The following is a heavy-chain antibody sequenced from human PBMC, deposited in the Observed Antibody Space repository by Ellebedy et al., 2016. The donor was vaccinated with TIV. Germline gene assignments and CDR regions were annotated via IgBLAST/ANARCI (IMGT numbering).Heavy chain of an antibody. CDR1: GLTFSDYY. Sequence: GESLKISXAASGLTFSDYYMNWIRQAPGKGLEWVSGISRTGGDTFYTDSVQGRFAISRDNSKNTVYLQMNSLRAEDTALYYCAKGLSNYGSGNYYPLDYWGQGTLVTVSS. J-gene: IGHJ4*02. CDR3: AKGLSNYGSGNYYPLDY. CDR2: ISRTGGDT. D-gene: IGHD3-10*01. V-gene: IGHV3-23*01.